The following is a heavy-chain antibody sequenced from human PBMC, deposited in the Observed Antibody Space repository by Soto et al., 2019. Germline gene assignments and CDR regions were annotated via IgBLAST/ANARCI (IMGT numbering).Heavy chain of an antibody. CDR2: IIPILGIA. CDR3: DP. J-gene: IGHJ5*02. V-gene: IGHV1-69*04. D-gene: IGHD3-10*01. CDR1: GGTFSSYA. Sequence: ASVKVSCKASGGTFSSYAISWVRQAPGQGLEWMGRIIPILGIANYAQKFQGRVTITADKSTSTAYMELSSLRSANGEWDWFDPWGQGTLVTVSS.